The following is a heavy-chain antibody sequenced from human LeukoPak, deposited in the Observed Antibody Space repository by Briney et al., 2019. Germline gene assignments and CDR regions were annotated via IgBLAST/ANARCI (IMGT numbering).Heavy chain of an antibody. CDR2: ISGGGVTT. D-gene: IGHD6-19*01. V-gene: IGHV3-23*01. CDR3: AKTTTGYSSGRYPGWPVDC. CDR1: GFTFSNYA. Sequence: GGSLRLSCAASGFTFSNYAMSWVRQAPGKGLEWVSTISGGGVTTYYGDSAKGRFTISRDNSKSTLYLQMNSLRAEDTAVYYGAKTTTGYSSGRYPGWPVDCWGQGTLVTVSS. J-gene: IGHJ4*02.